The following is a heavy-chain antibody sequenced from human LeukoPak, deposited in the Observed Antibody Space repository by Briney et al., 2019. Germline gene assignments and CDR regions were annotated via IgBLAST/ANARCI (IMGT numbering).Heavy chain of an antibody. Sequence: GASVKVSCKASGYIFTSYYMHWVRQAPGQGLEWMGIINPSGASTSYAQKFQGRVTMTRDTSTSTVYMELSSLRSDDTAVYYCARDPLSDDAFDIWGQGTMVTVSS. V-gene: IGHV1-46*01. CDR1: GYIFTSYY. CDR3: ARDPLSDDAFDI. D-gene: IGHD6-19*01. J-gene: IGHJ3*02. CDR2: INPSGAST.